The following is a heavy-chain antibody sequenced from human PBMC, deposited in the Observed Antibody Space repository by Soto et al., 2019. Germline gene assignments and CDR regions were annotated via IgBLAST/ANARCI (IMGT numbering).Heavy chain of an antibody. J-gene: IGHJ4*02. V-gene: IGHV3-23*01. CDR2: ISGSGSRT. D-gene: IGHD2-15*01. CDR3: AKEYCSGGTCYDYFDY. CDR1: GFTFSSYA. Sequence: VQLLESGGGLVQPGGSLRLSCAASGFTFSSYAMRWVRQAPGKGLEWLSAISGSGSRTHYADSVKGRFTIFRDNSKNTLYRQMNSVRAEDTAVYFCAKEYCSGGTCYDYFDYWGQGTLVTVSS.